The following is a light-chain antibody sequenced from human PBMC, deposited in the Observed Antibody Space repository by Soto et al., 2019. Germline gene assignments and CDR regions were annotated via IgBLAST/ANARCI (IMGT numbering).Light chain of an antibody. CDR1: SSDVGAYNY. CDR3: SSFTTRINCV. Sequence: QSALTQPASVSGSPGQSITISCTGTSSDVGAYNYVSWYQQLPGKAPKRIIYEVTNRPSGVSNRCSGSKSGNTASLTISGVQAEDEADYYCSSFTTRINCVFGTGTKVTGL. V-gene: IGLV2-14*01. J-gene: IGLJ1*01. CDR2: EVT.